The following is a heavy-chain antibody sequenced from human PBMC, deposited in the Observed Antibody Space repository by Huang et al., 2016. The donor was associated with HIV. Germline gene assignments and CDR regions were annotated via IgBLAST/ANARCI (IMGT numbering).Heavy chain of an antibody. CDR2: IIPIFGTA. CDR3: ARVESRRYYDSSGYYY. J-gene: IGHJ4*02. D-gene: IGHD3-22*01. Sequence: GAEVKKPGSSVKVSCKASGGTFSSYAISWVRQAPGQGLEWMGGIIPIFGTANYAQKFQGRVTITADESMSTAYMELSSLRSEDTAVYYCARVESRRYYDSSGYYYWGQGTLVTVSS. CDR1: GGTFSSYA. V-gene: IGHV1-69*01.